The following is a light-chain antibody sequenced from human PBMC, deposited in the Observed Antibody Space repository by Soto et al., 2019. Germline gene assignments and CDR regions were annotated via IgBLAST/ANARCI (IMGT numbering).Light chain of an antibody. Sequence: EIVMTQSPATLSVSPGERATLSCRASQSVSSNLAWYQQKHGQAPRLLIYGASTRTTSIPARFSGSGSGTEVTLTISSLQSEDFAVYYCQQYNNWPPWTLGQGTKVEIK. J-gene: IGKJ1*01. CDR2: GAS. CDR1: QSVSSN. V-gene: IGKV3-15*01. CDR3: QQYNNWPPWT.